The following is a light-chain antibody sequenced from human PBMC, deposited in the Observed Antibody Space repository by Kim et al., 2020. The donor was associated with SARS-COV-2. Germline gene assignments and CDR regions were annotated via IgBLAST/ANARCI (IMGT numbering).Light chain of an antibody. V-gene: IGKV3-20*01. Sequence: SPVDRATLSCTASQTISVNYLAWYQQTPGQAPRVLIHGASSRATGIPDRFSGSGSGTDFTLTISRLEPEDFAVYYCQQYGGSPWTFGHGTKVDIK. CDR3: QQYGGSPWT. J-gene: IGKJ1*01. CDR2: GAS. CDR1: QTISVNY.